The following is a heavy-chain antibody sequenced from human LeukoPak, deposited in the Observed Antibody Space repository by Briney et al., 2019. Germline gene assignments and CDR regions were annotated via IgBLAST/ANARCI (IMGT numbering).Heavy chain of an antibody. V-gene: IGHV4-61*02. CDR2: IYTSGST. Sequence: SETLSLTCTVSGDSISSGNFYWSWIRQPAGKGLEWVGRIYTSGSTNYNPSLKSRVTISVDTSKNQFSLKLSSVTAADTAVYYCARGPYYYDSSGCFDYWGQGTLVSVSS. CDR3: ARGPYYYDSSGCFDY. J-gene: IGHJ4*02. D-gene: IGHD3-22*01. CDR1: GDSISSGNFY.